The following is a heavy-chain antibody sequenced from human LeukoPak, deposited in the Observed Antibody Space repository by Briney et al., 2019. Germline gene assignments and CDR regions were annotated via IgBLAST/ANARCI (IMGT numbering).Heavy chain of an antibody. CDR1: GGSISSGGYY. V-gene: IGHV4-31*03. Sequence: SETLSLTCTVSGGSISSGGYYWSWIRQHPGKGLEWIGYIYYSGSTYYNPSLKSRVTISVDTSKNQFSLKLSSVTAADTAVYYCARERSSNMFDYWGQGTLVTVSS. CDR2: IYYSGST. J-gene: IGHJ4*02. CDR3: ARERSSNMFDY. D-gene: IGHD6-13*01.